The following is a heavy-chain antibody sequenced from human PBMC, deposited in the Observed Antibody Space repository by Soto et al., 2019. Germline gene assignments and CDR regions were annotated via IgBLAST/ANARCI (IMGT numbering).Heavy chain of an antibody. D-gene: IGHD3-22*01. CDR2: IYSGGST. V-gene: IGHV3-66*01. Sequence: GGSLRLSCAASGFTVSSNYMSWVRQAPGKGLEWVSVIYSGGSTYYADSVKGRFTISRDNSKNTLYLQMNSLRAEDTAVYYCARDPPPRGGYYGGNEEYYYYYYMDVWGKGTTVTVSS. CDR1: GFTVSSNY. J-gene: IGHJ6*03. CDR3: ARDPPPRGGYYGGNEEYYYYYYMDV.